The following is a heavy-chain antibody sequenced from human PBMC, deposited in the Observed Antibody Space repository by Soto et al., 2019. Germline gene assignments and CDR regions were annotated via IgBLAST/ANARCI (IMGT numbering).Heavy chain of an antibody. V-gene: IGHV4-59*08. D-gene: IGHD3-3*01. CDR3: ARHVSKYYDFWSTNPNWFDP. CDR2: IYYSGST. CDR1: GGSISSYY. J-gene: IGHJ5*02. Sequence: SETLSLTCTVSGGSISSYYWSWIRQPPGKGLEWIGYIYYSGSTNYNPSLKSRVTISVDTSKNQFSLKLSSVTAADTAVYYCARHVSKYYDFWSTNPNWFDPWGQGTLVTVSS.